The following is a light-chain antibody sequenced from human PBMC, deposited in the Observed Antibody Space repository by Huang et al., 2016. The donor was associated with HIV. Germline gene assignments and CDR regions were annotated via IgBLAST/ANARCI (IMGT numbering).Light chain of an antibody. CDR1: QSISTY. CDR3: QQNYNTPFT. CDR2: NAF. Sequence: DIQVTQSPSSLSASVGDRVTITCRASQSISTYLNWYQLKPGKAPKLLIYNAFSLQSGVTSRFSGRGSGTDFTLTSRSLQPEEFAKYYCQQNYNTPFTFGEGTKLAIK. J-gene: IGKJ2*01. V-gene: IGKV1-39*01.